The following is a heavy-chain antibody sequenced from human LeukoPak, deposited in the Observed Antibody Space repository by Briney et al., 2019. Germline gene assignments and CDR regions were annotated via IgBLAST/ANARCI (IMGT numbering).Heavy chain of an antibody. CDR2: ISAYNGNT. CDR3: GRDYRASGIILVFDY. Sequence: ASVKVSCKASGYTFTNYGISGVRQAPGQGLEWMGWISAYNGNTNHAQNFQGRVTMTTDTSTSTAYMELRSLRSDDTAVYYCGRDYRASGIILVFDYWGQGTLVTVSS. CDR1: GYTFTNYG. J-gene: IGHJ4*02. V-gene: IGHV1-18*01. D-gene: IGHD3-10*01.